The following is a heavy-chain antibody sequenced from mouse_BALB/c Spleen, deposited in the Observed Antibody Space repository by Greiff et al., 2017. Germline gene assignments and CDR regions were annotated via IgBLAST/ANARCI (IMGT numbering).Heavy chain of an antibody. V-gene: IGHV1-5*01. CDR3: TRSGNYTHYYAMDY. D-gene: IGHD2-1*01. J-gene: IGHJ4*01. Sequence: VQLKESGTVLARPGASVKMSCKASGYTFTSYWMHWVKQRPGQGLEWIGAIYPGNSDTSYNQKFKGKAKLTAVTSTSTAYMELSSLTNEDSAVYYCTRSGNYTHYYAMDYWGQGTSVTVSS. CDR1: GYTFTSYW. CDR2: IYPGNSDT.